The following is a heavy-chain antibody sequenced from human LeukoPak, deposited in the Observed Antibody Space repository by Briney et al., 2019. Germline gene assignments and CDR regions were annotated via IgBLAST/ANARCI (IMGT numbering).Heavy chain of an antibody. CDR3: ARAKLAVPASFDS. J-gene: IGHJ4*02. V-gene: IGHV3-48*01. CDR1: GFTFNSYN. CDR2: INSGSYLI. D-gene: IGHD6-19*01. Sequence: PGGSLRLSCAASGFTFNSYNMNWVRQAPGKGPEWVACINSGSYLIYYTDSVKGRFTISRDNAKNLLYLQMNNLRAEDTAVYYCARAKLAVPASFDSWGQGIMVTVSS.